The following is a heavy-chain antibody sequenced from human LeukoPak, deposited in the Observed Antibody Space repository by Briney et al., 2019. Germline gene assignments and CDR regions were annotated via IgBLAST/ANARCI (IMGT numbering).Heavy chain of an antibody. J-gene: IGHJ5*02. D-gene: IGHD6-19*01. CDR3: ARDFPVAGTENWFDP. V-gene: IGHV1-18*01. CDR2: ISAYNGNT. Sequence: ASVKVSCKASGYTFTSYGISWVRQAPGQGLEWMGWISAYNGNTNYAQKLQGRVTMTTDTSTSTAYMELRSLRSDDTAVCYCARDFPVAGTENWFDPWGQGTLVTVSS. CDR1: GYTFTSYG.